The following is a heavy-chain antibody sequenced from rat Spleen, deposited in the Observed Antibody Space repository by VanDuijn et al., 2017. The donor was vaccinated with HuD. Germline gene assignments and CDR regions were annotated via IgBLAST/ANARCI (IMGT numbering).Heavy chain of an antibody. D-gene: IGHD1-11*01. CDR3: ASYGGSLDY. J-gene: IGHJ2*01. Sequence: EVQLVESDGGLVQPGRSLKLSCAASGFTFSDYYMAWVRQAPTKGLEWVASITTSGCSTYYRDSVKGRFTISRDNAKSTLYLQMNSLRSEDTATYYCASYGGSLDYWGQGVMVTVSS. CDR1: GFTFSDYY. CDR2: ITTSGCST. V-gene: IGHV5-25*01.